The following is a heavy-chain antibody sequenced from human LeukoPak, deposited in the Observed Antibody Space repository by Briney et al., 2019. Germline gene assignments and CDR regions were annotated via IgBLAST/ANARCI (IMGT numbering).Heavy chain of an antibody. V-gene: IGHV1-69*04. Sequence: ASVKVSCKASGGTFSSYTISWVRPAPGQGLEWMGRIIPILGIANYAQKFQGRVTITADKSTSTAYMELSSLRSEDTAVYYCARDQPLYYYYGMDVWGQGTTVTVSS. CDR1: GGTFSSYT. CDR3: ARDQPLYYYYGMDV. CDR2: IIPILGIA. J-gene: IGHJ6*02.